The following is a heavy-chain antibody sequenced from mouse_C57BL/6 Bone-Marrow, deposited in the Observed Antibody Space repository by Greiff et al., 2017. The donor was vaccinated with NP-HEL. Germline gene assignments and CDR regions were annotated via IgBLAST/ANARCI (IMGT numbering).Heavy chain of an antibody. CDR1: GFSLTSYG. CDR3: RMDY. J-gene: IGHJ4*01. CDR2: IWSGGST. V-gene: IGHV2-2*01. Sequence: QVQLQQSGPGLVQPSQSLSITCTVSGFSLTSYGVHWVRQSPGKGLEWLGVIWSGGSTDYNEDFISRLSISKDNSKSQFFFKMNSLQADDTSIYHPRMDYWGQGTSVTVSS.